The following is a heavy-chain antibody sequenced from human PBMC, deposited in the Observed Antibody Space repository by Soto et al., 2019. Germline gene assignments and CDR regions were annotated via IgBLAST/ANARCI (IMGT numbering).Heavy chain of an antibody. CDR1: GDSISRNGHF. Sequence: QVQLQESGPGLVKPSQTLSLTCTVSGDSISRNGHFWTWIRQHPGKGLEGIGYIYYSGSSYYNPSLKSRVIISVDTAKNQFSLNLTAVTAADTAVYYCARGTMLRGPGYCYAMDVWGQGTTVTVSS. CDR2: IYYSGSS. D-gene: IGHD3-10*01. V-gene: IGHV4-31*03. CDR3: ARGTMLRGPGYCYAMDV. J-gene: IGHJ6*02.